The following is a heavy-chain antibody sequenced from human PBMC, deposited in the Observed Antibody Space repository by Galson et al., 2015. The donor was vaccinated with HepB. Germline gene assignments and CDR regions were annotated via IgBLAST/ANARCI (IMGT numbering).Heavy chain of an antibody. CDR3: ARAIVGATWGRFDP. V-gene: IGHV1-3*01. J-gene: IGHJ5*02. CDR1: GYTFTSYA. CDR2: INAGNGNT. Sequence: SVKVSCKASGYTFTSYAMHWVRQAPGQRLEWMGWINAGNGNTKYSQKFQGRVTITRDTSASTAYMELSSLRSEDTAVYYCARAIVGATWGRFDPWGQGTLVTVSS. D-gene: IGHD1-26*01.